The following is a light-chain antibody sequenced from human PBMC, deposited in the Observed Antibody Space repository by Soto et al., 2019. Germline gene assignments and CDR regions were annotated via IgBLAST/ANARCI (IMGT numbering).Light chain of an antibody. J-gene: IGLJ2*01. Sequence: QLVLTQSPSASASLRASVKLTCTLSSGHSSYAIAWHQQQPEKGPRYLMKLNSDGSHSKGDGIPDRFSGSSSGAERYLTISSLQSEDEADYYCQTWGTGTHVVFGGGTKLTVL. CDR2: LNSDGSH. CDR1: SGHSSYA. CDR3: QTWGTGTHVV. V-gene: IGLV4-69*01.